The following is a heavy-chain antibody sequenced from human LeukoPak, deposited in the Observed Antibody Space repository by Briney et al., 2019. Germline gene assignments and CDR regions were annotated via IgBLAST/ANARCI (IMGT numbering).Heavy chain of an antibody. D-gene: IGHD4-11*01. J-gene: IGHJ4*02. CDR3: ARAFSGYHSKSGGIDY. CDR2: IIPIFGTA. CDR1: GGTFSSYA. V-gene: IGHV1-69*05. Sequence: SVKVSCKASGGTFSSYAISWVRQAPGQGLEWMGRIIPIFGTANYAQKFQGRVTITTDESTSTAYMELSSLRSEDTAVYYCARAFSGYHSKSGGIDYWGQGTLVTVSS.